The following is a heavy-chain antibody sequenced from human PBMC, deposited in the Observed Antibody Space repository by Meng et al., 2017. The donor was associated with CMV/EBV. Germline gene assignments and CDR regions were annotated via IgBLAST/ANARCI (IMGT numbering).Heavy chain of an antibody. Sequence: ASVKVSCKASGYTFTGYYMHWVRQAPGQGLEWMGWINPNSGGTNYAQKFQGRATMTRDTSISTAYMELSRLRSDDTAVYYCARSESSLRMPAIWYWGQGTLVTVSS. J-gene: IGHJ4*02. V-gene: IGHV1-2*02. D-gene: IGHD2-2*01. CDR1: GYTFTGYY. CDR2: INPNSGGT. CDR3: ARSESSLRMPAIWY.